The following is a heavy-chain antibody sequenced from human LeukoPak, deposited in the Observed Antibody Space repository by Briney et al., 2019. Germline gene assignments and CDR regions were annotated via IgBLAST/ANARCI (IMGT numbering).Heavy chain of an antibody. CDR1: GGTFSSYA. V-gene: IGHV1-69*01. J-gene: IGHJ6*02. Sequence: SVKASCKASGGTFSSYAISWVRQAPGQGLEWMGGVIPIFGTANYAQKFQGRVTITADESTSTAYMELSSLRSEDTAVYYCARVPYYYYGMDVWGQGTTVTVSS. CDR3: ARVPYYYYGMDV. CDR2: VIPIFGTA.